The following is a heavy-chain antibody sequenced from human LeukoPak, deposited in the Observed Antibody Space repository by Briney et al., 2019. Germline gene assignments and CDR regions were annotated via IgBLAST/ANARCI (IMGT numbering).Heavy chain of an antibody. V-gene: IGHV3-23*01. CDR1: GFTFSSFW. Sequence: AGGSLRLSCAASGFTFSSFWMNWVRQAPGKGLEWVSGITGRGENTYYADSVKGRFTISRDNSKNTLYLQMNSLRAEDAAIYYCARDRRLASFDYGGQGTLVTVSS. CDR3: ARDRRLASFDY. J-gene: IGHJ4*02. CDR2: ITGRGENT. D-gene: IGHD6-25*01.